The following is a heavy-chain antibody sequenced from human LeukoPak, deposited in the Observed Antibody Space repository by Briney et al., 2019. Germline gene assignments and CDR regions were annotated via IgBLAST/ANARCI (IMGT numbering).Heavy chain of an antibody. CDR2: IYHSGST. J-gene: IGHJ4*02. CDR3: ARDEGGSGSYSDY. D-gene: IGHD3-10*01. CDR1: GYSISSGYY. V-gene: IGHV4-38-2*02. Sequence: PSETLSLTCTVSGYSISSGYYWGWIRQPPGKGLEWIGSIYHSGSTYYNPSLKSRVTISVDTSKNQFSLKLSSVTAADTAVYYCARDEGGSGSYSDYWGQGTLVTVSS.